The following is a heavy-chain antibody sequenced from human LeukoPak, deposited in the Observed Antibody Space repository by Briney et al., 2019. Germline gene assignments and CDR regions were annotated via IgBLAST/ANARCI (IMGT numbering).Heavy chain of an antibody. D-gene: IGHD4-23*01. CDR2: IDYSGGSS. Sequence: GGSLRLSCAASGFTVSSNYMSWIRQAPGKGLEWVSSIDYSGGSSYYADSVKGRFTISRDNAKNSLYLQMNSLRAEDTAVYYCARDYGGSSPFDYWGQGTLVTVSS. V-gene: IGHV3-66*01. CDR1: GFTVSSNY. J-gene: IGHJ4*02. CDR3: ARDYGGSSPFDY.